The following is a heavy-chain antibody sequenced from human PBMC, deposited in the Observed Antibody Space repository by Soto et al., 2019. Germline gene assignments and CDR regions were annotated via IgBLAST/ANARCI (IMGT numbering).Heavy chain of an antibody. Sequence: QVQLVQSGAEVKEPGASVKVSCKASGYTFTDHYIQWVRQAPGQGLEWVAMINPGDGTTRYAQMFQGRATLTSDTSMSTVYLEMSSLRSEDTAFYHCARDRPHAWLDPWGQGTLVTVSS. CDR2: INPGDGTT. CDR1: GYTFTDHY. J-gene: IGHJ5*02. CDR3: ARDRPHAWLDP. V-gene: IGHV1-46*01.